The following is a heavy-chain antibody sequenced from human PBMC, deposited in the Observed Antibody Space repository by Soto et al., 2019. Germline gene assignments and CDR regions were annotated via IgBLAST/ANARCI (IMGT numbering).Heavy chain of an antibody. CDR2: ISYDGSNK. Sequence: QVQLVESGGGVVQPGRSLRLSCAASGFTFSSYGMHWVRQAPGKGLEWVAVISYDGSNKYYADSVKGRFTISRDNSKNTLYLQMNSLRAEDTAVYYCAKDLGGMDVWGQGTMVTVSS. V-gene: IGHV3-30*18. CDR3: AKDLGGMDV. CDR1: GFTFSSYG. J-gene: IGHJ6*02.